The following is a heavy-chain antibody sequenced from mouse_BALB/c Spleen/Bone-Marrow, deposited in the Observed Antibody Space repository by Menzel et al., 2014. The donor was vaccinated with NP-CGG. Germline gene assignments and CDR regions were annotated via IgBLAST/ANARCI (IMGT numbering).Heavy chain of an antibody. Sequence: VQLQQSGPELVKPGASVKISCKASVYSFTGYFMNWVMQSHGKSLEWIGRINPYNGDTFYNQKFKGKAILTVDKSSSTAHMELRSLASEDSAVYYCARGDYRFDEGYFDCWGQGTSLTVSS. CDR2: INPYNGDT. D-gene: IGHD2-14*01. CDR3: ARGDYRFDEGYFDC. CDR1: VYSFTGYF. J-gene: IGHJ2*02. V-gene: IGHV1-20*02.